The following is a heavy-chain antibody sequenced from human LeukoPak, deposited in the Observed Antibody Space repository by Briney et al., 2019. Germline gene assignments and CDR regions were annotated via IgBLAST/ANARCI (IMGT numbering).Heavy chain of an antibody. J-gene: IGHJ4*02. Sequence: GGSLRLPCAASGFTFSSHSMNWVRQAPGKGLEWVSAISGSGGSTYYADSVKGRFTISRDNSKNTLYLQMNSLRAEDTAVYYCAKGVYYYDSSGYYRDYWGQGTLVTVSS. CDR1: GFTFSSHS. D-gene: IGHD3-22*01. CDR2: ISGSGGST. CDR3: AKGVYYYDSSGYYRDY. V-gene: IGHV3-23*01.